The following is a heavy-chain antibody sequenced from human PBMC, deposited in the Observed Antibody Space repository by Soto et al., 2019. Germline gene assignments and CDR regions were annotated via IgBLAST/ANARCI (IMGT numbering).Heavy chain of an antibody. CDR1: GGSLIYYQ. V-gene: IGHV4-34*01. CDR3: ARRPDGFDI. J-gene: IGHJ3*02. Sequence: XETLCLTCAVAGGSLIYYQWSWIRQPPGKGLERIGEINHRGSTNYDPSLQSRATISIDTSSHQFSLKLSSVTAADTAVYYCARRPDGFDIWSQGTMVTVSS. CDR2: INHRGST.